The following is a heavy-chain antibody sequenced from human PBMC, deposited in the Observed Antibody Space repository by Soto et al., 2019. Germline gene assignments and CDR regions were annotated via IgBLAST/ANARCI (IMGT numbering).Heavy chain of an antibody. CDR3: AKDWARGFRYYFDY. CDR2: IGASGTIT. CDR1: GFTFDDYS. D-gene: IGHD3-10*01. V-gene: IGHV3-23*01. J-gene: IGHJ4*02. Sequence: VQLLESGGGLAQPGGSLRLSCVGSGFTFDDYSMSWVRQAPGKGLEWVSCIGASGTITYYAEAVKGRFRISRDNSKNTLYLEMNGLRADDTATYYCAKDWARGFRYYFDYWGQGSLVAVSP.